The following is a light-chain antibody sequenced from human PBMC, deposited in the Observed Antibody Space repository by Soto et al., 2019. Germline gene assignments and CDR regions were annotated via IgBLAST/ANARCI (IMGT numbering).Light chain of an antibody. Sequence: QSVLTQPRSLSGSPGQAVTISCTGPSSDVGGYNYVSLYQQHPGTAPKLMIYDVSKRPSGVPDRFSGSKSGNAASLTISGLQAEDEADYYCCSYAGSYTYVVFGGGTKLTVL. CDR2: DVS. V-gene: IGLV2-11*01. J-gene: IGLJ2*01. CDR1: SSDVGGYNY. CDR3: CSYAGSYTYVV.